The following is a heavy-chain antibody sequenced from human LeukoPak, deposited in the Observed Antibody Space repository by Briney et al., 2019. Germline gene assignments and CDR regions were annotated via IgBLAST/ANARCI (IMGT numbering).Heavy chain of an antibody. CDR3: ARIDRAVAGTIDY. V-gene: IGHV4-31*03. CDR1: GDSISSGGYY. CDR2: IYYSGST. D-gene: IGHD6-19*01. Sequence: PSETLSLTCTVAGDSISSGGYYWNWIRQHPGKGLEWIGYIYYSGSTYYNPSLKSRVTISVDTSKNQFSLKLSSVTAADTAVYYCARIDRAVAGTIDYWGQGTLVTVSS. J-gene: IGHJ4*02.